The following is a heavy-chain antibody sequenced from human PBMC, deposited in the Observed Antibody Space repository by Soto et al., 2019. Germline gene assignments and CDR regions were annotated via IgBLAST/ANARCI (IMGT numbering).Heavy chain of an antibody. CDR2: IGTAGDT. J-gene: IGHJ3*01. D-gene: IGHD3-16*02. CDR1: GFTFSSYD. CDR3: ARAIVAPYPFDF. Sequence: GGSLRLSCAASGFTFSSYDMHWVRQATGKGLEWVSAIGTAGDTYYPGSVKGRFTISRENAKNSLYLQMNSLRAGDTAVYYCARAIVAPYPFDFWGQRTMVIVSS. V-gene: IGHV3-13*01.